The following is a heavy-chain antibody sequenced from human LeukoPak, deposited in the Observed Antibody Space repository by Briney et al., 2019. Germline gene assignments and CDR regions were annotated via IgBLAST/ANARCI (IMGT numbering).Heavy chain of an antibody. CDR3: ARDDGDWFDH. V-gene: IGHV4-59*01. CDR1: GGSISSYY. J-gene: IGHJ5*02. D-gene: IGHD2-8*01. Sequence: SETLSLTCTVSGGSISSYYWSWIRQPPGKGLEWIGYIYYSGSTNYNPSLKSRVTISVDTSKNQFSLKLSSVTAADTAVYYCARDDGDWFDHWGQGTLVTVSS. CDR2: IYYSGST.